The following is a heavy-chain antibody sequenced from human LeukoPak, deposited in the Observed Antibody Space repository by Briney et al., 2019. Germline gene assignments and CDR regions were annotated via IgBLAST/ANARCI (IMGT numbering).Heavy chain of an antibody. Sequence: PGGSLRLSCAASGFTFSNHGMNWVRQAPGRGLEWVSGISPSGDITYYADSVKGRFTISRDNAKNSLYLQMNSLRAEDTAVYYCARFTSDSSGYCDYWGQGTLVTVSS. V-gene: IGHV3-48*04. CDR2: ISPSGDIT. CDR1: GFTFSNHG. J-gene: IGHJ4*02. CDR3: ARFTSDSSGYCDY. D-gene: IGHD3-22*01.